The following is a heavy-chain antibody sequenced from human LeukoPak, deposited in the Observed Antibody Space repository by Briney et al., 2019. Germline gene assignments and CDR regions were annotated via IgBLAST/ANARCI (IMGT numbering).Heavy chain of an antibody. CDR3: AGYSSFDC. CDR2: ISSSSSYI. D-gene: IGHD3-22*01. CDR1: GFTFSSYS. Sequence: GGSLRLSRAASGFTFSSYSMNWVRQAPGKGLEWVSSISSSSSYIYYADSVKGRFTISRDNSRNTLYLEMNSLRAEDTAVYYCAGYSSFDCWGQGTLVTVSS. J-gene: IGHJ4*02. V-gene: IGHV3-21*04.